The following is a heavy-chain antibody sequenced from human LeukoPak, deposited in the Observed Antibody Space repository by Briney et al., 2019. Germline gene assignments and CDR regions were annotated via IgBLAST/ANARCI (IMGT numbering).Heavy chain of an antibody. CDR3: ARHGWHAWYCDL. CDR1: GESFSGYS. V-gene: IGHV4-34*01. D-gene: IGHD6-19*01. J-gene: IGHJ2*01. CDR2: INQRRNT. Sequence: SETLSLTCVVYGESFSGYSWSWIRQAPGKGLEWIGEINQRRNTNYNPSLKSRVTISIDTSKNQFSLKLSSVTAADTAVYYCARHGWHAWYCDLWGRGTLVTVSS.